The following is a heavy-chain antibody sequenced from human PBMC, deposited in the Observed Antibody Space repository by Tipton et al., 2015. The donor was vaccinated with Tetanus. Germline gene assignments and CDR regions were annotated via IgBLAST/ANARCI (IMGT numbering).Heavy chain of an antibody. Sequence: TLSLTCSLSGGSLSSGTFYWDWIRQPPGKALEWIGDIFYSGNSISNPSFRSRVTMSVDTSRTLFSLTLIAVTAADTAVYFCARGLIDDFLGSRIYFDSWGPGTLVTVSS. CDR1: GGSLSSGTFY. D-gene: IGHD2-8*01. CDR3: ARGLIDDFLGSRIYFDS. J-gene: IGHJ4*02. V-gene: IGHV4-61*01. CDR2: IFYSGNS.